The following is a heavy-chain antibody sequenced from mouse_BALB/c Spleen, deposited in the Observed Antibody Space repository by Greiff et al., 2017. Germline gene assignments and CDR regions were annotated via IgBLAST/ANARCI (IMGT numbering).Heavy chain of an antibody. Sequence: EVKLVESGPGLVKPSQSLSLTCSVTGYSITSGYYWNWIRQFPGNKLEWMGYISYDGSNNYNPSLKNRISITRDTSKNQFFLKLNSVTTEDTATYYCAPIYYGYDGFAYWGQGTLVTVSA. CDR2: ISYDGSN. CDR1: GYSITSGYY. CDR3: APIYYGYDGFAY. D-gene: IGHD2-2*01. V-gene: IGHV3-6*02. J-gene: IGHJ3*01.